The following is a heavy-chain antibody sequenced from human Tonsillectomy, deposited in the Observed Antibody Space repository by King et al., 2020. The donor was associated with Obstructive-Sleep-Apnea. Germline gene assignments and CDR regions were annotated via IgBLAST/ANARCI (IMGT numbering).Heavy chain of an antibody. D-gene: IGHD3-22*01. CDR1: GFAFSDYY. CDR2: ISSSSNYT. CDR3: ARDFSPYYYDTSGSERDY. V-gene: IGHV3-11*06. Sequence: VQLVESGGGLVKPGGSLRLSCAASGFAFSDYYMSWIRQAPGKGLEWVSYISSSSNYTNYADSVQGRFTISRDNAKNSLYLQMNSLRVEDTAVYYCARDFSPYYYDTSGSERDYWDQGTLVTVSS. J-gene: IGHJ4*02.